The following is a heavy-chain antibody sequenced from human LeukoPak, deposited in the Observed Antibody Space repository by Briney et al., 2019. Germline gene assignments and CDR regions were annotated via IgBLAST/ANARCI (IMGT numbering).Heavy chain of an antibody. CDR3: ARVPTTVVDLFDY. J-gene: IGHJ4*02. CDR1: GGSISSSSYY. CDR2: IYYSGST. Sequence: SETLSLTCTVSGGSISSSSYYWGWIRQPPGKGLEWIGSIYYSGSTYYNPSLKSRVTISVDTSKNQFSLKLSSVTAADTAVYYCARVPTTVVDLFDYWGQGTLVTVSS. D-gene: IGHD4-23*01. V-gene: IGHV4-39*07.